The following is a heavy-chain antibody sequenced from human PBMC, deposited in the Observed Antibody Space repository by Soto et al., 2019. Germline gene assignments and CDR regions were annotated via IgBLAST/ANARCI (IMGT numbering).Heavy chain of an antibody. Sequence: EVQLVESGGGLVQPGGSLRLSCAASGFTFSNAWMSWVRQAPGKGLEWVGRIKSKTDGGTTDYAAPVKGRFTISRDDSKNTLYLQMNSLKTEDTAVYYCTTDFMVRGVPHYYFDYWGQGTLVTVSS. D-gene: IGHD3-10*01. CDR3: TTDFMVRGVPHYYFDY. CDR1: GFTFSNAW. CDR2: IKSKTDGGTT. J-gene: IGHJ4*02. V-gene: IGHV3-15*01.